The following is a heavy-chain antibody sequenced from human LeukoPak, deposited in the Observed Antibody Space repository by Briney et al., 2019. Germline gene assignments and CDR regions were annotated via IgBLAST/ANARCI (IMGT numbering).Heavy chain of an antibody. CDR3: ARRRDFIDY. CDR2: VSNTGTVT. Sequence: GGSLRLSCAASGLTFSNYAMNWVRQAPGKGLEWVSAVSNTGTVTYYADSVKGRFAISRDNAKNSLYLQMNSLRAEDTAVYYCARRRDFIDYWGQGTLVTVSS. V-gene: IGHV3-21*04. J-gene: IGHJ4*02. CDR1: GLTFSNYA. D-gene: IGHD3/OR15-3a*01.